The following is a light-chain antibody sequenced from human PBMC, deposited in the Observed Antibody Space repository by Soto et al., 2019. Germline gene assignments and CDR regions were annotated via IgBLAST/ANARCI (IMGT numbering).Light chain of an antibody. CDR3: QESYNSPYT. J-gene: IGKJ2*01. V-gene: IGKV1-39*01. CDR2: GAS. Sequence: PSTLSLSVEDKVTIACRASQTISSWLAWYQQKPGKAPKLLIYGASSLQSGVPSRFSGSGSGTDFTLTISSLQPEDFATYYCQESYNSPYTFAQGTKVDIK. CDR1: QTISSW.